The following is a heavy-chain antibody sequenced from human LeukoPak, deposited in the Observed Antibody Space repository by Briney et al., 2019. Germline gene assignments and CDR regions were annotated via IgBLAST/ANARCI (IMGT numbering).Heavy chain of an antibody. CDR1: GYTFTSYG. CDR3: ARLTVTTERNGNYYYYYGMDV. Sequence: ASVKVSCKASGYTFTSYGINWVRQAPGQGLEWMGWIHTYDGNTYYAQKFQGRVTITADKSTSTAYMELSSLRSEDTAVYYCARLTVTTERNGNYYYYYGMDVWGQGTTVTVSS. CDR2: IHTYDGNT. D-gene: IGHD4-17*01. J-gene: IGHJ6*02. V-gene: IGHV1-18*01.